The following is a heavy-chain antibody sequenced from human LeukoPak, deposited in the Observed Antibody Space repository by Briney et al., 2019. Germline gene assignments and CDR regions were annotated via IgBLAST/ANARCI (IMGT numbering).Heavy chain of an antibody. CDR1: GFTFRDDN. J-gene: IGHJ4*02. Sequence: PGGSLRLSCAVSGFTFRDDNMNWVRQAPGKGLEWVSYISPGSTTIYYADSVKGRFTISRDNAKNSLYLQMNSLRAEDTAVYYCARDPRRVGDSPPWGQGTLVTVSS. V-gene: IGHV3-48*01. CDR3: ARDPRRVGDSPP. CDR2: ISPGSTTI. D-gene: IGHD2-21*01.